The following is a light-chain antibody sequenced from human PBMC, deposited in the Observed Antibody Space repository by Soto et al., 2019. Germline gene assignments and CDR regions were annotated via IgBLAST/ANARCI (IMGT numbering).Light chain of an antibody. Sequence: EIVMTQSPATLSLSSGQRATLSCRASQSVSSKLAWYQQRPGQAPRLLIYSASTRATGIPARFSGSGSGTEFTLTISSLQSEDFAVYYCHQYNHWLTWTFGQGTKV. CDR2: SAS. CDR3: HQYNHWLTWT. CDR1: QSVSSK. V-gene: IGKV3-15*01. J-gene: IGKJ1*01.